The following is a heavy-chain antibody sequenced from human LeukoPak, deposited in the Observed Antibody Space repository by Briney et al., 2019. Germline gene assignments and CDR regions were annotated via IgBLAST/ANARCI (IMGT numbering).Heavy chain of an antibody. CDR2: INPNSGGT. Sequence: ASAKVSCKASGYTFTGYYMHWVRQAPGQGLEWMGWINPNSGGTNYAQKFQGRVTMTRDTSISTAYMELSRLRSDDTAVYYCARGERWYYYDSSGLYYFDYWGQGTLVTVSS. V-gene: IGHV1-2*02. CDR1: GYTFTGYY. CDR3: ARGERWYYYDSSGLYYFDY. J-gene: IGHJ4*02. D-gene: IGHD3-22*01.